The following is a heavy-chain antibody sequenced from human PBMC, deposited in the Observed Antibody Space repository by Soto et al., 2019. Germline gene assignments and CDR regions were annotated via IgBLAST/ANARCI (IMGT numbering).Heavy chain of an antibody. V-gene: IGHV1-69*13. CDR2: IIPIFGTA. J-gene: IGHJ5*02. Sequence: ASVKVSCKASGGTFSSYAISWVRQAPGQGLEWMGGIIPIFGTANYAQKFQGRVTITGDASTSTAYMELSSLRSEDTAVYYCARWQLVRGNWFDPWGQGTLVTVSS. D-gene: IGHD6-6*01. CDR3: ARWQLVRGNWFDP. CDR1: GGTFSSYA.